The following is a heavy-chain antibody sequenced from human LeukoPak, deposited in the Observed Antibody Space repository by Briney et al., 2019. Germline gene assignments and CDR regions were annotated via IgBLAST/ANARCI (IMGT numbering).Heavy chain of an antibody. D-gene: IGHD3-22*01. V-gene: IGHV1-69*05. CDR1: GGTFSSYA. Sequence: GASVKVSCKASGGTFSSYAISWVRQAPGQGLEWMGGIIPIFGTANYAQKFQGRVTITTDESTSTAYMELSSLRSEDTAVYYCARGYCDSSGYSDWFDPWGQGTLVTVSS. CDR2: IIPIFGTA. CDR3: ARGYCDSSGYSDWFDP. J-gene: IGHJ5*02.